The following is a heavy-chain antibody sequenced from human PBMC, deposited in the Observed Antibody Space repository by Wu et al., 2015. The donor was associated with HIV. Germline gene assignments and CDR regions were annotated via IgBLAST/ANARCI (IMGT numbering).Heavy chain of an antibody. CDR3: ARDYLERLGWFDP. D-gene: IGHD1-1*01. CDR1: GFAFIAYY. CDR2: INPNTGGT. J-gene: IGHJ5*02. V-gene: IGHV1-2*02. Sequence: QVQLVQSGAEVKKPGASVKVSCKASGFAFIAYYIYWVRQPPGQGPEWMGWINPNTGGTKYAQKFEGRVTMTRDTSITTVYMELSGLTSDDTAVYYCARDYLERLGWFDPGAREPWSPSPQ.